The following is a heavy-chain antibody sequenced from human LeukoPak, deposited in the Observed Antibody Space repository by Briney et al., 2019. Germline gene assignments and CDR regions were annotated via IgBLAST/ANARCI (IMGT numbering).Heavy chain of an antibody. J-gene: IGHJ4*02. CDR3: ARAYNWNSYYFDY. V-gene: IGHV4-59*01. CDR2: IYYSGST. Sequence: PSETLSLTRTVSGDSISSYYWSWIRQPPGKGLEWIGYIYYSGSTNYSPSLKSRVTISLDTSKNQFSLRLSSVTAADTAVYYCARAYNWNSYYFDYWGQGTLVSVSS. CDR1: GDSISSYY. D-gene: IGHD1-7*01.